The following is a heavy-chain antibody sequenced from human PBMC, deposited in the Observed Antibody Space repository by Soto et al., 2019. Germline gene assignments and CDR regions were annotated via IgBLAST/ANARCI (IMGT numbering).Heavy chain of an antibody. CDR3: VRDLDGSGSYYTDY. D-gene: IGHD3-10*01. Sequence: GASVKVSCKGSGYSFINYCISWVRQAPGQGLEWMGWISVYNGNTNYAQNLKGRVTMATDTSTSTAYMELRSLRSDDTAVYYCVRDLDGSGSYYTDYWGMGTLVTVSS. CDR1: GYSFINYC. CDR2: ISVYNGNT. J-gene: IGHJ4*02. V-gene: IGHV1-18*01.